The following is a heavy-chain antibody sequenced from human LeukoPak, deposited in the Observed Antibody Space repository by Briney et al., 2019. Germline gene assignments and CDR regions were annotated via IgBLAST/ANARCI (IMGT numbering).Heavy chain of an antibody. Sequence: PGGSLRLSCAASGFTFSSYGMHWVRQAPGKGLEWVAVIWYDGSNKYYADSVKGRFTISRDNSKNTLYLQMNSLRAEDTAVYYCARAPFYGSGSSDHYFDYWGQGTLVTVSS. CDR3: ARAPFYGSGSSDHYFDY. V-gene: IGHV3-33*08. J-gene: IGHJ4*02. CDR2: IWYDGSNK. CDR1: GFTFSSYG. D-gene: IGHD3-10*01.